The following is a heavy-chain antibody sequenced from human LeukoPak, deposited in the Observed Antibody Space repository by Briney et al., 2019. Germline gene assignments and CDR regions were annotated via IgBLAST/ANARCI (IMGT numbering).Heavy chain of an antibody. V-gene: IGHV3-21*01. Sequence: PGGSLRLSCAASGFIFSNYFMIWVRQAPGKGLEWVSSISGSGDYIYYADSVKGRFTISRDNTKSSLYLQMNSLRAEDTAVYYCASPVVPAAQRGAFDIWGQGTMVTVSS. D-gene: IGHD2-2*01. CDR2: ISGSGDYI. CDR3: ASPVVPAAQRGAFDI. J-gene: IGHJ3*02. CDR1: GFIFSNYF.